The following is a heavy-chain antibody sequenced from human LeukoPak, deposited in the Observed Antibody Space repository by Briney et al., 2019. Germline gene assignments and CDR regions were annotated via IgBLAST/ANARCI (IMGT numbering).Heavy chain of an antibody. CDR2: ISSSSSYI. J-gene: IGHJ5*02. V-gene: IGHV3-21*01. Sequence: PGRSLRLSCAASGFTFSSYSMNWVRQAPGKGLEWVSSISSSSSYIYYADSVKGRFTISRDNAKNSLYLQMNSLRAEDTAVYYCASKRPWYSGSQAWFDPWGQGTLVTVSS. CDR3: ASKRPWYSGSQAWFDP. D-gene: IGHD1-26*01. CDR1: GFTFSSYS.